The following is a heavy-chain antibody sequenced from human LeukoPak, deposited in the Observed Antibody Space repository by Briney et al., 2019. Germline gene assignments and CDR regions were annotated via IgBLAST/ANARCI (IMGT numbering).Heavy chain of an antibody. CDR2: ISYSGST. V-gene: IGHV4-31*03. J-gene: IGHJ5*02. CDR1: GGSISSGGHY. Sequence: PSETLSLTCSVSGGSISSGGHYWNWIRQHPGKGLEWIGYISYSGSTYYNASLKSRVTISVDTSKNQFSLRLRSVTAADTAVYYCVRDARGDGDYGWFDPWGQGALVTIPS. CDR3: VRDARGDGDYGWFDP. D-gene: IGHD4-17*01.